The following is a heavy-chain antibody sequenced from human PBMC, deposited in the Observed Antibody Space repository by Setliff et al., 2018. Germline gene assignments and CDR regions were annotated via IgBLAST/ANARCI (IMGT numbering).Heavy chain of an antibody. CDR3: ARAVDSSGYFPYWYFDL. V-gene: IGHV4-34*01. Sequence: SSETLSLTCSVYGESFSNNYWSWIRQTPGKGLEWIGESNHGGNTSYHPSLKSRLTMSVDTSKNQFSLKLTSVTAADTAVYFCARAVDSSGYFPYWYFDLWGRGALVTVSS. J-gene: IGHJ2*01. D-gene: IGHD3-22*01. CDR1: GESFSNNY. CDR2: SNHGGNT.